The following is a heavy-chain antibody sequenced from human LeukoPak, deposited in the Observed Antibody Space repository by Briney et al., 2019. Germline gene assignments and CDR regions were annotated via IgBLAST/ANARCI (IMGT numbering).Heavy chain of an antibody. V-gene: IGHV3-30*18. Sequence: PGGSLRLSCAASGFTFSSYGMHWVRQAPGKGLEWVAVISYDGSNKYYADSVKGRFTISRDNSKNTLYLQMNSLRAEDTAVYYCAKDPWGDFWSGYSYYFDYWGQGTLVTVSS. CDR1: GFTFSSYG. J-gene: IGHJ4*02. CDR2: ISYDGSNK. D-gene: IGHD3-3*01. CDR3: AKDPWGDFWSGYSYYFDY.